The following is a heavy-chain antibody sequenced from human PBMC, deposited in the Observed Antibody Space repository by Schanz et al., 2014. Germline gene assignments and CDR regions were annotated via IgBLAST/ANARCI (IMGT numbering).Heavy chain of an antibody. V-gene: IGHV1-8*02. J-gene: IGHJ6*03. Sequence: QVQLVQSGAEVKKPGASVRLSCEASGYTFTSYDISWVRQAPGQGLEWMGWMNPNSGNTGYAQKFQGRVTRTRHTSMSTAYMELSSLRSEDTAVYSCARDRVTVGPYHYDMDVWGKGTTVTVSS. CDR2: MNPNSGNT. CDR3: ARDRVTVGPYHYDMDV. D-gene: IGHD1-26*01. CDR1: GYTFTSYD.